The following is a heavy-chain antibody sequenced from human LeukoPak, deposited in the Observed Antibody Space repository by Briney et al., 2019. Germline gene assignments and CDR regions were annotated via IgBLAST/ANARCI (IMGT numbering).Heavy chain of an antibody. CDR3: AIGARSSIWRAYFDY. J-gene: IGHJ4*02. V-gene: IGHV3-23*01. CDR2: ISGSGGST. D-gene: IGHD6-13*01. CDR1: GFTFSSYA. Sequence: GGSLRLSCAASGFTFSSYAMSWVRKAPGKGLEWVSAISGSGGSTYYADSVKGRFTISRDNSKNTLYLQMNSLRAEDTAVYYCAIGARSSIWRAYFDYDAQFTLVTVFS.